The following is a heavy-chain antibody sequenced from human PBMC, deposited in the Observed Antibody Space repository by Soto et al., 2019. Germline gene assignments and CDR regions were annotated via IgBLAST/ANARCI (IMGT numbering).Heavy chain of an antibody. J-gene: IGHJ6*02. D-gene: IGHD3-3*01. V-gene: IGHV1-3*01. Sequence: VASVKVSCKASGYTFTSYAMHWVRQAPGQRLEWMGWINAGNGNTKYSQKFQGRVTITADESTSTAYMELGSLRSEDTAVYYCARTNDFWSGPYYYYGMDVWGQGTTVTVSS. CDR2: INAGNGNT. CDR3: ARTNDFWSGPYYYYGMDV. CDR1: GYTFTSYA.